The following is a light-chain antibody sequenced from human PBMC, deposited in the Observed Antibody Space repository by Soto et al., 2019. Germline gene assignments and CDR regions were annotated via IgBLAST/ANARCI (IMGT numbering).Light chain of an antibody. J-gene: IGKJ4*01. Sequence: DIQMTQSPYSLSASVGDRVTITCQASPDIGTYLYWYQQKPGKAPNLLIYDASSLETGVPSRFSGSGSGTDFSFTISSLQPEDSATYYCQQYDDLPPVTVGGGTKVEIK. V-gene: IGKV1-33*01. CDR3: QQYDDLPPVT. CDR2: DAS. CDR1: PDIGTY.